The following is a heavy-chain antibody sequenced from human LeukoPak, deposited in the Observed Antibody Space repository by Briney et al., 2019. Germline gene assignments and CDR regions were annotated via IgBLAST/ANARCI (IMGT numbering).Heavy chain of an antibody. Sequence: SETLSLTCTVSGGSISSGNYYWTWIRQPAGKALEWIGRIYTSGSTNYNYSLKSRVTISADTSKNQFSLKLSSVTAADTAVYYCACLTTADAFDIWGQGTMVTVSS. J-gene: IGHJ3*02. CDR3: ACLTTADAFDI. V-gene: IGHV4-61*02. CDR1: GGSISSGNYY. CDR2: IYTSGST. D-gene: IGHD3-22*01.